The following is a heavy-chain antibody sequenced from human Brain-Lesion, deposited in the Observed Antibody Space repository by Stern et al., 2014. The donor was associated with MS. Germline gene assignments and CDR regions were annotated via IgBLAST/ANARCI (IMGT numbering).Heavy chain of an antibody. D-gene: IGHD2-8*02. J-gene: IGHJ6*02. Sequence: VQLVQSGGGLVQPGGSQRLSCAASGFSFSSYWMTWVRQAPGRGPEWVANIKQDGSEKYCVDSVKGRFTISRDNAKNSLYLQMHSLRDEDTAVYYCARDCGVGNCAGARGYSYYYGLDVWGQGTTVTVSS. CDR3: ARDCGVGNCAGARGYSYYYGLDV. V-gene: IGHV3-7*01. CDR1: GFSFSSYW. CDR2: IKQDGSEK.